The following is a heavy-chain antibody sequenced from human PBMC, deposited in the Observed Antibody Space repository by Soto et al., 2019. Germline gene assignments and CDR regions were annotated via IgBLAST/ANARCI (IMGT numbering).Heavy chain of an antibody. J-gene: IGHJ4*02. CDR1: GFTFSSYA. CDR3: ARRGSGSYYDY. D-gene: IGHD1-26*01. CDR2: ISGSGGST. V-gene: IGHV3-23*01. Sequence: EVQLLEFGGGLVQPGGSLRLSCAASGFTFSSYAMRWVRQAPGEGLEWVSAISGSGGSTYYADSVKGRFTISRDNSKNTLYLQMNSLRAEDTAVYYCARRGSGSYYDYWGQGTLVTVSS.